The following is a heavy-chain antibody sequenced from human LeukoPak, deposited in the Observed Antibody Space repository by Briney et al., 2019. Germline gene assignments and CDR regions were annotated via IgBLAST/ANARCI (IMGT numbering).Heavy chain of an antibody. D-gene: IGHD3-3*01. V-gene: IGHV4-59*08. CDR3: ARQYDFWSGFHFDY. CDR2: IYYSGST. Sequence: SETLSLTCTVSGGSLSTYYWSWIRQPPGKGLEWIGYIYYSGSTSYNPSLKSRVTISVDTSTNQFSLRLSSVTAADTAIYYCARQYDFWSGFHFDYWGQETLATVSS. J-gene: IGHJ4*02. CDR1: GGSLSTYY.